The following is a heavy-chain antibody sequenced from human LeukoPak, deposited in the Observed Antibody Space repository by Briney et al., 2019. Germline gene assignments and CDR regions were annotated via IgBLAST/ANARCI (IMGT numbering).Heavy chain of an antibody. CDR3: ARVPYGDYAYYYMDV. CDR1: GGSFSGYY. J-gene: IGHJ6*03. V-gene: IGHV4-34*01. Sequence: SETLSLTCAVYGGSFSGYYWSWIRQPPGKGLEWIGEINHSGSTNYNPSLKSRVTISVDTSKNQFSLKLSSVTAADTAVYYCARVPYGDYAYYYMDVWGKGTTVTASS. D-gene: IGHD4-17*01. CDR2: INHSGST.